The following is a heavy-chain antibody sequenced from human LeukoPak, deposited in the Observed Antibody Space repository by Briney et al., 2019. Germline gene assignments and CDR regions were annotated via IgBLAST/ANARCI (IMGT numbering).Heavy chain of an antibody. D-gene: IGHD3-10*01. J-gene: IGHJ4*02. Sequence: LGGSLRLSCAASGFTFSSYAMHWVRQAPGKGLEYVSAISSNGGSTYYANSVKGRFTISRDNSKNTLYLQMGSLRAEDMAVYYCAKDALHYYGSGSYDYWGEGTLVTVSS. CDR2: ISSNGGST. V-gene: IGHV3-64*01. CDR3: AKDALHYYGSGSYDY. CDR1: GFTFSSYA.